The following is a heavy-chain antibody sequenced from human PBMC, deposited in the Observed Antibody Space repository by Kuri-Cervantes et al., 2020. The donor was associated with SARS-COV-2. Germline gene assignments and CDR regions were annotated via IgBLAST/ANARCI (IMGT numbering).Heavy chain of an antibody. D-gene: IGHD3-3*01. V-gene: IGHV3-48*02. J-gene: IGHJ3*02. CDR2: ISSSSSTI. CDR1: GFTFSSYS. CDR3: ARDTIFGVVIRESSAFDI. Sequence: GESLKISCAASGFTFSSYSMNWVRQAPGQGLEWVSYISSSSSTIYYADSVKGRFTISRDNAKNSLYLQMNSLGDEDTAVYYCARDTIFGVVIRESSAFDIWGQGTMVTVSS.